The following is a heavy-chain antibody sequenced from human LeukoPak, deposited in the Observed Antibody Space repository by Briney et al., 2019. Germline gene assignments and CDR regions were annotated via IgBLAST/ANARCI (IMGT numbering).Heavy chain of an antibody. D-gene: IGHD2-15*01. V-gene: IGHV4-30-4*01. CDR2: ISYSGST. J-gene: IGHJ4*02. CDR3: ARVPVDCSGGSCYGFDY. CDR1: GGSISSGDYY. Sequence: PSQTLSLTCTVSGGSISSGDYYWSWIRQPPGKGLEWIGYISYSGSTYYNPSLKSRVTISVDTSKNQFSLKLSSVTAADTAVYYCARVPVDCSGGSCYGFDYWGQGTLVTVTS.